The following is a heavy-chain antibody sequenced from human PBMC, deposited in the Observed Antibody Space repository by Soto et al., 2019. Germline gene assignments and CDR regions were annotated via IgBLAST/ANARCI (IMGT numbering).Heavy chain of an antibody. V-gene: IGHV3-7*03. CDR3: ARDGLLFSGPYRPSRFDY. J-gene: IGHJ4*02. D-gene: IGHD3-16*02. Sequence: LRLSCAASGFKFSDYWMSWVRQAPGKGLEWVGNIKHDTSEAHYADPVKGRFTITRDNIKNFLFLQMNGLRSDDTASYYCARDGLLFSGPYRPSRFDYWGLGTLVTVSS. CDR1: GFKFSDYW. CDR2: IKHDTSEA.